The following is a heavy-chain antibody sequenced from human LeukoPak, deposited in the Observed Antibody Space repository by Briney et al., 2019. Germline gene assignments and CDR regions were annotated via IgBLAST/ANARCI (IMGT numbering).Heavy chain of an antibody. CDR2: ISYDGSNK. CDR3: AKGGYSSGWYLIY. Sequence: GGSLRLSCAASGFTFSSYGMHWVRQAPGKGLEWVAVISYDGSNKYYADSVKGRFTISRDNSKNTLYLQMNSLRAEDTAVYYCAKGGYSSGWYLIYWGQGTLVTVSS. V-gene: IGHV3-30*18. CDR1: GFTFSSYG. D-gene: IGHD6-19*01. J-gene: IGHJ4*02.